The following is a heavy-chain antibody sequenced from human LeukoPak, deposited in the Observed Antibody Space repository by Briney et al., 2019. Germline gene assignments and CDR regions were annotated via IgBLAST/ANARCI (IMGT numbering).Heavy chain of an antibody. Sequence: EASVKVSCKASGGTFSSYAISWVRQAPGQGLEWMGRIIPIFGTANYAQKFQGRVTITTDESTSTAYMELSSLRSEDTAVYYCARDRGYYYDSSGYYYFDYWGQGTLVTVSS. CDR1: GGTFSSYA. J-gene: IGHJ4*02. CDR2: IIPIFGTA. D-gene: IGHD3-22*01. V-gene: IGHV1-69*05. CDR3: ARDRGYYYDSSGYYYFDY.